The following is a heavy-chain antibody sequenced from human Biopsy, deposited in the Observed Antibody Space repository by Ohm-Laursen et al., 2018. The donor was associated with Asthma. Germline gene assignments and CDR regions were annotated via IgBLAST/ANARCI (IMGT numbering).Heavy chain of an antibody. CDR2: SDHRGIT. J-gene: IGHJ6*02. CDR3: AGGPEWSGLDV. D-gene: IGHD3-3*01. V-gene: IGHV4-34*01. Sequence: SETLSLTCRIYGLSVRGYYWTWIRQPPGKGLEWIGESDHRGITNTDPTLKSRVTTSKDTSAYDFSLKLRSVTAADTAVYYCAGGPEWSGLDVWGQGTTVTVSS. CDR1: GLSVRGYY.